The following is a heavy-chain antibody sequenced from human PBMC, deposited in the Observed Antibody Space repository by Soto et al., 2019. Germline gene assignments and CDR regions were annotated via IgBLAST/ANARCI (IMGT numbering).Heavy chain of an antibody. D-gene: IGHD6-25*01. V-gene: IGHV3-48*02. CDR2: ISSSGTTI. CDR3: ARGAAAGTSRFDY. Sequence: EVQLVESGGGLVQPGGSLRLSCAASGFTFSSYSMSWVRQAPGKGLEWVAYISSSGTTIYYADSVKGRFTISRDNGKNSLYLQMNGLRDDDTAVYYCARGAAAGTSRFDYWGQGTLVTVS. J-gene: IGHJ4*02. CDR1: GFTFSSYS.